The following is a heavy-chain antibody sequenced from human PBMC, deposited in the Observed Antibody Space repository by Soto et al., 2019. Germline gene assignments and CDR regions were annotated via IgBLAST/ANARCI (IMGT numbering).Heavy chain of an antibody. CDR2: IYYSGST. Sequence: PSETLSLTCTVSGVSISSYYWSWIRQPPGKGLEWIGYIYYSGSTNYNPSLKSRVTISVDTSKNQFSLKLTSVTAADTAVYYCARTHRSDYEYFQLWGQGTLVTVS. V-gene: IGHV4-59*01. D-gene: IGHD5-12*01. CDR3: ARTHRSDYEYFQL. J-gene: IGHJ1*01. CDR1: GVSISSYY.